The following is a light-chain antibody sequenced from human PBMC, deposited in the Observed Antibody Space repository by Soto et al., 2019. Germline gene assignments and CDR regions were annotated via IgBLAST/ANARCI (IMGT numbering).Light chain of an antibody. CDR1: NIGSKS. CDR3: QVWDSSSDLYV. Sequence: SYELNQPPSVAGAPGQTARITCGGNNIGSKSVHWCQQKPGQAPVLVVYDDSDRPSGIPERFSGSNSGNTATLTISRVEAGDEADYYCQVWDSSSDLYVFGTGTKVTVL. CDR2: DDS. J-gene: IGLJ1*01. V-gene: IGLV3-21*02.